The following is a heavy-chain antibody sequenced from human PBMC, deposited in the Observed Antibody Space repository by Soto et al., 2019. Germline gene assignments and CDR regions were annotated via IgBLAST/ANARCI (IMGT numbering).Heavy chain of an antibody. V-gene: IGHV3-11*01. CDR3: ARIGDCGGDCYKDYYYYYMDV. D-gene: IGHD2-21*01. Sequence: QVQLVESGGGLVKPGGSLRLSCAASGFTFSDYYMSWIRQAPGKGLEWVSYISSSGSTIYYADSVKGRFTISRDNAQNSLHLQMNSLRAEDTAVYYCARIGDCGGDCYKDYYYYYMDVWGKGTTVTVSS. J-gene: IGHJ6*03. CDR2: ISSSGSTI. CDR1: GFTFSDYY.